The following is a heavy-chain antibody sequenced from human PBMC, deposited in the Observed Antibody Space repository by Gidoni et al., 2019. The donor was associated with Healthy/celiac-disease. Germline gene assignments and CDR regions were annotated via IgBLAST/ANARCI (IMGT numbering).Heavy chain of an antibody. V-gene: IGHV1-69*02. CDR3: ARSAAVYYYYGMDV. CDR2: IIPILGIA. CDR1: GGTFSSYT. D-gene: IGHD6-13*01. J-gene: IGHJ6*02. Sequence: QVQLVQSGAEVKKPGSSVKVSCKASGGTFSSYTISWVRQAPGQGLEWMGRIIPILGIANYAQKFQGRVTITADKSTSTAYMELSSLRSEDTAVYYCARSAAVYYYYGMDVWGQGTTVTVSS.